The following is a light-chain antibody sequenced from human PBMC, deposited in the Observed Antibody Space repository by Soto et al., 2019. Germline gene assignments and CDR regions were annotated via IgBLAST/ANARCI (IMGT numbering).Light chain of an antibody. CDR2: DAS. CDR3: HQYDNVPPT. J-gene: IGKJ2*01. CDR1: QDISNF. Sequence: DIQMTQSPSSLSASVGDRVTITCQASQDISNFLNWYQQKPGKAPKLLIYDASNLQTGVPSRFSGSGSGTDFAFTISSLQTEDSATYYCHQYDNVPPTFGQGTKLEIK. V-gene: IGKV1-33*01.